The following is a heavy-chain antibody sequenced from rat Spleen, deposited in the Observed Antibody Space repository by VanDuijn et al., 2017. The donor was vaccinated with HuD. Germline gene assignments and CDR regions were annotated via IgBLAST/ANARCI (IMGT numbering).Heavy chain of an antibody. V-gene: IGHV3-1*01. CDR3: SRSLGRVYNNYFDY. CDR2: ISYSGST. J-gene: IGHJ2*01. D-gene: IGHD1-10*01. Sequence: DVQLQESGPDLVKPSQSLSLTCSVTDYSITTNYWDWIRKFPGNKMEWLGYISYSGSTSYNPSLKSRISITRDTSKNQFFLQLNSVTTEDTATYYCSRSLGRVYNNYFDYWGQGVMVTVSS. CDR1: DYSITTNY.